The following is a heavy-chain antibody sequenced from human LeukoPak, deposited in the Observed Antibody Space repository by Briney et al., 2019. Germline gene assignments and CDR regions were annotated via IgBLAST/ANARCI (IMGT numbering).Heavy chain of an antibody. Sequence: ASVKVSCKASGYTFTGYYMHWVRQAPGQGLEWMGWINPNSGGTNYAQKFQGRVTMTRDTSISTAYMELSRLRSDDTAVYYCARDVRPIAVAGNYFDYWGQGTLVTVSS. CDR2: INPNSGGT. CDR3: ARDVRPIAVAGNYFDY. D-gene: IGHD6-19*01. V-gene: IGHV1-2*02. J-gene: IGHJ4*02. CDR1: GYTFTGYY.